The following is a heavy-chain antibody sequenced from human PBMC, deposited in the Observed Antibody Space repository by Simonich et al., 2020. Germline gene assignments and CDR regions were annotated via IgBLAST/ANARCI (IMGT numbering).Heavy chain of an antibody. CDR2: ISSRSIYI. V-gene: IGHV3-21*01. Sequence: EVQLVESGGGLVKPGGSLRLSCAASGFTFSSYSMNWVRQAPGNGMEWVSSISSRSIYIYYADSVKGRFTISRDNAKNSLYLQMNSLRAEDTAVYYCARKRFLEWFFDYWGQGTLVTVSS. D-gene: IGHD3-3*01. CDR3: ARKRFLEWFFDY. J-gene: IGHJ4*02. CDR1: GFTFSSYS.